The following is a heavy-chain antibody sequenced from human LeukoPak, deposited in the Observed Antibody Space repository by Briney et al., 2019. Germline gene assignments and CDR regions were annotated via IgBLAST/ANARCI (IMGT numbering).Heavy chain of an antibody. CDR1: GDSITSEYYW. V-gene: IGHV4-39*01. Sequence: SETLSLTCDVSGDSITSEYYWWGWLRQPPGKGLEWIAIIFYTGKIHDNPSLRNRISMSVDTSKDQFSLRLSAVTAADTAVYYCARQLGVGVWALDRWGQGTLVTVSS. CDR3: ARQLGVGVWALDR. J-gene: IGHJ4*02. CDR2: IFYTGKI. D-gene: IGHD3-16*01.